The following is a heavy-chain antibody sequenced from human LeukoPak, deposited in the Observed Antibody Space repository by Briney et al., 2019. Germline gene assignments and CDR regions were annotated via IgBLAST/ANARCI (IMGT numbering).Heavy chain of an antibody. J-gene: IGHJ4*02. V-gene: IGHV1-69*13. CDR2: IIPIFGKA. Sequence: SVKVSCKASGGTFSSYAISWVRQAPGQGLEWMGRIIPIFGKANYAQKFQGRVTITSDESTSTAYMELSSLRSEDTAVYYCARVAYDSSGPYFDYWGQGTLVTVSS. CDR3: ARVAYDSSGPYFDY. D-gene: IGHD3-22*01. CDR1: GGTFSSYA.